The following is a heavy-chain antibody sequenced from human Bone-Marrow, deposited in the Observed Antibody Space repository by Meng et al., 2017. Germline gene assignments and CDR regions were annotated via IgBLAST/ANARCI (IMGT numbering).Heavy chain of an antibody. CDR2: IKNDGSIT. Sequence: GESLKISCVASGFAFSSYWMHWVRQAPGKGLVWVSRIKNDGSITTYADSVRGRLTISRDNAKNTVYLQMNSLRAEDTAVYYCARTEGPFDYWGQGTLVTVSS. CDR3: ARTEGPFDY. J-gene: IGHJ4*02. D-gene: IGHD1-14*01. CDR1: GFAFSSYW. V-gene: IGHV3-74*01.